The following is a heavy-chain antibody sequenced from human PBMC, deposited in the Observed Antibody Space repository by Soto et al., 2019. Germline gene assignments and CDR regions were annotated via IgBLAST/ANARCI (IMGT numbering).Heavy chain of an antibody. V-gene: IGHV3-23*01. J-gene: IGHJ4*01. D-gene: IGHD3-10*01. CDR2: ITAAGGDS. Sequence: GGTLRLPCLASAFTFGSRAMSCVRQAPREGLEWVSTITAAGGDSKSSDSMRGGFAISRDNSRNTLYLPMSSLRAEDSAVYYCGSGWKSSYPGSRMSDCRGRGTLVTACS. CDR3: GSGWKSSYPGSRMSDC. CDR1: AFTFGSRA.